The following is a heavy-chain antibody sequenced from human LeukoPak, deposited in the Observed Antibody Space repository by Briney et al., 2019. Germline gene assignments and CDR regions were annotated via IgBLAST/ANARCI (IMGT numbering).Heavy chain of an antibody. D-gene: IGHD6-19*01. J-gene: IGHJ4*02. CDR2: INADGSTT. Sequence: PGGSLRLSCAASGSGFTFNNYWMHWVRQAPGKGLVWVSRINADGSTTSYADSVRGRFTISRDNAKNTLYLQMNSLGAEDTAVYYCATLISGWSLYWGQGTLVTVSS. CDR1: GSGFTFNNYW. V-gene: IGHV3-74*01. CDR3: ATLISGWSLY.